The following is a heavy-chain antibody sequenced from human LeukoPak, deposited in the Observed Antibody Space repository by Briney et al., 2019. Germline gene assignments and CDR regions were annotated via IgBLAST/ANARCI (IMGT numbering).Heavy chain of an antibody. CDR1: GFTFSSYA. CDR3: ARDPSFITMVRGVSFDY. D-gene: IGHD3-10*01. Sequence: GGSLRLSCAASGFTFSSYAMHWVRQAPGKGLEWVAVISYDGSNKYYADFVKGRFTISRDNSKNTLYLQMNSLRAEDTAVYYCARDPSFITMVRGVSFDYWGQGTLVTVSS. CDR2: ISYDGSNK. V-gene: IGHV3-30-3*01. J-gene: IGHJ4*02.